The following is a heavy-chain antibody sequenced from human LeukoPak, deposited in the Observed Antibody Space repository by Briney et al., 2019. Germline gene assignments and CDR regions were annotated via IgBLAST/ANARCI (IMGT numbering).Heavy chain of an antibody. J-gene: IGHJ4*02. CDR3: ASSPLAVAGMGEYFDY. CDR2: IYTSGST. Sequence: PSETQSLTCTVSGGSISSGSYYWSWIRQPAGKGLEWIGRIYTSGSTNYNPSLKSRVTISVDTSKNQFSLKLSSVTAADTAVYYCASSPLAVAGMGEYFDYWGQGTLVTVSS. CDR1: GGSISSGSYY. V-gene: IGHV4-61*02. D-gene: IGHD6-19*01.